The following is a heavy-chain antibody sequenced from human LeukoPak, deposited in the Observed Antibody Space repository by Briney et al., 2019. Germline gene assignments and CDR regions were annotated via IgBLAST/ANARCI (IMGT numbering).Heavy chain of an antibody. D-gene: IGHD3-22*01. CDR3: AKDTGYDSSGYYDY. V-gene: IGHV3-9*01. CDR1: GFTFDDYG. J-gene: IGHJ4*02. CDR2: ISWNSGSI. Sequence: GGSLRLSCAASGFTFDDYGMSWVRQAPGKGLEWVSGISWNSGSIGYADSVKGRFTISRDNAKNSLYLQMNSLRAEDTALYYCAKDTGYDSSGYYDYWGQGTLVTVSS.